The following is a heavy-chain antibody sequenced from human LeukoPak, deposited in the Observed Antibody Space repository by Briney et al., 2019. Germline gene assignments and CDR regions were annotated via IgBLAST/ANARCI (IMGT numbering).Heavy chain of an antibody. D-gene: IGHD6-19*01. Sequence: GGSLRLSCAASGFTFSSYAMSWVRQAPGKGLEWVSAISGSAYSTYYADSVKGRFTISRDNSKNTLYLQMNSLRAEDTAVYYCAKETVAAPSIDYCGQGTLVTVSS. CDR3: AKETVAAPSIDY. CDR1: GFTFSSYA. CDR2: ISGSAYST. J-gene: IGHJ4*02. V-gene: IGHV3-23*01.